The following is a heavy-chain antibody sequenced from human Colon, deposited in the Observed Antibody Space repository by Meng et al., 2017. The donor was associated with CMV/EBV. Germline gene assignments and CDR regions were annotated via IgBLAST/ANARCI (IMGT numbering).Heavy chain of an antibody. CDR1: GGYIINSNLY. V-gene: IGHV4-39*07. Sequence: SETLSLTCTVSGGYIINSNLYWGWVRQPPGKGLEWIGTVYYSGATQYNPALRSRVTVSVDTSRNQFSLTMNSVTAADTAVYYCAKELRGSDYFGPGYWGRGTLVTVSS. D-gene: IGHD2/OR15-2a*01. CDR2: VYYSGAT. CDR3: AKELRGSDYFGPGY. J-gene: IGHJ4*02.